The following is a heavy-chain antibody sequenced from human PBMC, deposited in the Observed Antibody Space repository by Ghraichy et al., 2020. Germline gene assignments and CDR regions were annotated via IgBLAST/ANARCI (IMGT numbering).Heavy chain of an antibody. Sequence: SETLSLTCTVSGGSISSSSYYWGWIRQPPGKGLEWIGSIYYSGSTYYNPSLKSRVTISVDTSKNQFSLKLSSVTAADTAVYYCARNYDYVWGSSFDYWGQGTLVTVSS. CDR3: ARNYDYVWGSSFDY. V-gene: IGHV4-39*01. CDR1: GGSISSSSYY. J-gene: IGHJ4*02. CDR2: IYYSGST. D-gene: IGHD3-16*01.